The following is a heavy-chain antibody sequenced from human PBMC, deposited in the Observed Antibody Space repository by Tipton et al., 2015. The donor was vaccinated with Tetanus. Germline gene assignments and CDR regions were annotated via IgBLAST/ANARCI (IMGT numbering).Heavy chain of an antibody. CDR1: GGSITSYY. Sequence: LRLSCTVSGGSITSYYWTWIRQPPGKGLEWIGYTYDSYDSGSTKYNPSLKSRVAMSVDTSKNQLSLRLNSVTSANTAVYYCARTSGYMYSDCWGQGTLVTVSS. V-gene: IGHV4-59*01. CDR3: ARTSGYMYSDC. J-gene: IGHJ4*02. D-gene: IGHD3-3*01. CDR2: TYDSYDSGST.